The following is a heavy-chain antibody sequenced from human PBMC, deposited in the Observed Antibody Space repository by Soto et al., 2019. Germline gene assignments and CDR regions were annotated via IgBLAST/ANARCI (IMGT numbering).Heavy chain of an antibody. V-gene: IGHV1-69*13. CDR3: ASGKGYSSGWSFDY. Sequence: SVKVSCKASGGTFSSYAISWVRQAPGQGLEWMGGIIPIFGTANYAQKFQGRVTITADESTSTAYMELSSLRSEDTAVYYCASGKGYSSGWSFDYWGQGTLVTVSS. D-gene: IGHD6-19*01. J-gene: IGHJ4*02. CDR1: GGTFSSYA. CDR2: IIPIFGTA.